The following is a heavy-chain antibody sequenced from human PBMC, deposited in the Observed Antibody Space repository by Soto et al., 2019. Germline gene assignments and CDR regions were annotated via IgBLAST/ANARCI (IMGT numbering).Heavy chain of an antibody. CDR3: ASVSSSWYYFDY. CDR1: GGSISSGAYY. J-gene: IGHJ4*02. D-gene: IGHD6-13*01. CDR2: IYYSGST. Sequence: SETLSLTCTVSGGSISSGAYYWSCIRQHPGKGLEWIGYIYYSGSTYYNPSLKSRVTISVDTSKNQFSLKLSSVTAADTAVYCCASVSSSWYYFDYWGQGTLVTVSS. V-gene: IGHV4-31*03.